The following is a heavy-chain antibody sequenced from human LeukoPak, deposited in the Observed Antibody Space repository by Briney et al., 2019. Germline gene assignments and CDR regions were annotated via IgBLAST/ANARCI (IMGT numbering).Heavy chain of an antibody. J-gene: IGHJ4*02. CDR2: ISSGSDRT. CDR1: GFTFSNYA. V-gene: IGHV3-23*01. D-gene: IGHD6-19*01. Sequence: GGSLRLSCAASGFTFSNYAMSWVRQAPGKGLEWVSAISSGSDRTNYGRSVKGRFTISRDNSKNTLYLQMNSLRAEDTAVYYCARRGAVAGTLYYWGQGTLVTVSS. CDR3: ARRGAVAGTLYY.